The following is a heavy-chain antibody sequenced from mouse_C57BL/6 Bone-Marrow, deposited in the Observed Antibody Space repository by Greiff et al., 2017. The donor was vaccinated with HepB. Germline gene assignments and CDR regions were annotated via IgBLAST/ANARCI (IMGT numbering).Heavy chain of an antibody. CDR1: GFTFTDYY. CDR3: ARYIAFFDV. CDR2: IRYKANGYTT. Sequence: EVQRVESGGGLVQPGGSLSLSCAASGFTFTDYYMSWVRQPPGKALEWLGFIRYKANGYTTEYSASVKGRFTISRDNSQSILYLQMNALRAEDSATYYCARYIAFFDVWGTGTTVTVSS. J-gene: IGHJ1*03. D-gene: IGHD6-1*01. V-gene: IGHV7-3*01.